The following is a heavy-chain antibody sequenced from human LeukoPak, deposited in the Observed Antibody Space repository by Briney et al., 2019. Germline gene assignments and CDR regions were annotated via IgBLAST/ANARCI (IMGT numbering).Heavy chain of an antibody. CDR1: GGSISSYY. Sequence: PSETLSLTCTVSGGSISSYYWSWIRQPPGKGLEWIGYIYYSGSTNYNPSLKSRVTISVDTSKNQFSLKLSSVTAADTAVYYCARDPMYYDILTGYYPHWYFDLWGRGTLVTVSS. J-gene: IGHJ2*01. D-gene: IGHD3-9*01. CDR3: ARDPMYYDILTGYYPHWYFDL. CDR2: IYYSGST. V-gene: IGHV4-59*01.